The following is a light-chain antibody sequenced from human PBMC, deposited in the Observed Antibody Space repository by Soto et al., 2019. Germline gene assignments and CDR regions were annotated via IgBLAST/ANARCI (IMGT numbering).Light chain of an antibody. Sequence: IVLTQSPVTLSLSPGERATLSCMASPSVSSSYLAWYQQKPGQAPRLLIYGASSRATGIPEKFSGSGSGTDFTLTIIRLEPEDFAVYYCQQYDISPWTFGQGTKVDIK. CDR2: GAS. CDR1: PSVSSSY. V-gene: IGKV3-20*01. J-gene: IGKJ1*01. CDR3: QQYDISPWT.